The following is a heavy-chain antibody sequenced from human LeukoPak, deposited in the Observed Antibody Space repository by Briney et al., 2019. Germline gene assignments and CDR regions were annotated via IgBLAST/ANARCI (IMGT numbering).Heavy chain of an antibody. CDR3: ARDPGSYYDFWSGYYTALGEFDP. V-gene: IGHV1-69*04. D-gene: IGHD3-3*01. Sequence: SVKVSCKASGGAFSSYTISWVRQAPGQGLEWMGRIIPILGIANYAQKFQGRVTITADKSTSTAYMELSSLRSEDTAVYYCARDPGSYYDFWSGYYTALGEFDPWGQGTLVTVSS. CDR2: IIPILGIA. J-gene: IGHJ5*02. CDR1: GGAFSSYT.